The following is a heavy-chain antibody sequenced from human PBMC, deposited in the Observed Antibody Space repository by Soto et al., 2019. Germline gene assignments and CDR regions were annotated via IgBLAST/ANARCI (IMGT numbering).Heavy chain of an antibody. Sequence: SETLSLTCTVSGGSISSGDYYWSWIRQPPGKGLEWIGYIYYSGSTYYNPSLKSRVTISVDTSKNQFSLKLSSVTAADTAVYYCASTYYYDSSGSPSDYWGQGTLVTVSS. V-gene: IGHV4-30-4*01. CDR3: ASTYYYDSSGSPSDY. CDR1: GGSISSGDYY. J-gene: IGHJ4*02. D-gene: IGHD3-22*01. CDR2: IYYSGST.